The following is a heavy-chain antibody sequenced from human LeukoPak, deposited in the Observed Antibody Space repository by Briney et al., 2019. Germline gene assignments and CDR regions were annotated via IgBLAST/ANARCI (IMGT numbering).Heavy chain of an antibody. D-gene: IGHD2-21*01. CDR3: ARDQTFVGGIDC. J-gene: IGHJ4*02. V-gene: IGHV3-74*01. CDR2: VNRDGSRT. Sequence: PGGSLRLSCSASGFTFSSYWMHWVRQVPGKGLVWVSRVNRDGSRTSQADSVKGRFTISRDNAKNTLYLQMNSLRAEDTAVYYCARDQTFVGGIDCWGQETLVTVSS. CDR1: GFTFSSYW.